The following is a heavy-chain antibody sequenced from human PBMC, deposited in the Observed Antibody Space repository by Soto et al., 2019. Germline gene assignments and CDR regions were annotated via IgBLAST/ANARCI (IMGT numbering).Heavy chain of an antibody. J-gene: IGHJ6*02. CDR3: ARFYYDSSGYLPSPYYYYYGMDV. CDR1: GFTFSRYS. Sequence: GSLRLSCAASGFTFSRYSMNWVRQAPGKGLEWVSYINSRSTSIYDADSVKGRFTISRDNAKNSLYLQMNSLRAEDTAVYYCARFYYDSSGYLPSPYYYYYGMDVWGQGTTVTVSS. V-gene: IGHV3-48*01. D-gene: IGHD3-22*01. CDR2: INSRSTSI.